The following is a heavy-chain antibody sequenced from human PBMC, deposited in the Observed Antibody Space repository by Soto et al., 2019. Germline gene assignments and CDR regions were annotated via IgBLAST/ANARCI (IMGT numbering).Heavy chain of an antibody. J-gene: IGHJ6*02. Sequence: SETLSLTSTVSGGSISSYYWSWIRQPPGKGLEWIGYIYYSGSTNYNPSLKSRVTISVDTSKNQFSLKLSSVTAADTAVYYCARGNLPYYYYGMDVWGQGTTVTVSS. CDR1: GGSISSYY. V-gene: IGHV4-59*01. CDR2: IYYSGST. CDR3: ARGNLPYYYYGMDV.